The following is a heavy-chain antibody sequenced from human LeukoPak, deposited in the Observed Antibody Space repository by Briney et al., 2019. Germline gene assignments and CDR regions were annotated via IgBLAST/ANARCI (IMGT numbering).Heavy chain of an antibody. CDR1: GFTFGSSA. V-gene: IGHV3-23*01. D-gene: IGHD6-13*01. CDR2: FSRRGPDT. Sequence: GGSLRLSCAASGFTFGSSAMSWVRQAPGKGPEWVSTFSRRGPDTYYADSVKGRFTIFRDNSKNTLYLQMNSLRAEDTAVYYCAKGSLGSWYYFDYWGQGTLVTVSS. CDR3: AKGSLGSWYYFDY. J-gene: IGHJ4*02.